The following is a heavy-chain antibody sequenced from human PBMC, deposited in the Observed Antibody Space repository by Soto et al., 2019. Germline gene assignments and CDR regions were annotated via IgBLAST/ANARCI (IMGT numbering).Heavy chain of an antibody. CDR1: GFTFSSYA. CDR3: ARDGRDYYGSEPDAFDI. CDR2: ISGSGGST. D-gene: IGHD3-10*01. Sequence: GGSLRLSCAASGFTFSSYAMSWVRQAPGKGLEWVSAISGSGGSTYYADSVKGRFTISRENSKNTLYLQMNSLRAEDTAVYYCARDGRDYYGSEPDAFDIWGQGTMVTVSS. J-gene: IGHJ3*02. V-gene: IGHV3-23*01.